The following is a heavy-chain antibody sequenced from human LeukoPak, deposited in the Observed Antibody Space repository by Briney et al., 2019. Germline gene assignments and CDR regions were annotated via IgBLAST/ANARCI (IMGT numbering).Heavy chain of an antibody. J-gene: IGHJ4*02. D-gene: IGHD3-10*01. Sequence: SETLSLTCTVSGGSISSSSYYWGWIRQPPGKGLEWIGSIYYSGSTYYHPSLKSRVTISVDTSKNQFSLKLSSVTAADTAVYYCARQMVRGVVGDYWGQGTLVTVSS. CDR1: GGSISSSSYY. CDR3: ARQMVRGVVGDY. CDR2: IYYSGST. V-gene: IGHV4-39*01.